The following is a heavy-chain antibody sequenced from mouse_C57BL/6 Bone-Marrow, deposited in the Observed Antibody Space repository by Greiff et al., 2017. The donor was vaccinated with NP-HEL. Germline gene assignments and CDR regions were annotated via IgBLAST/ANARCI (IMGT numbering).Heavy chain of an antibody. V-gene: IGHV1-50*01. Sequence: VQLQQPGAELVKPGASVKLSCKASGYTFTTYWMQWVKQRPGQGLEWIGEIDPSDSYTNSNQKFKGKATLTVDTSSSTANVQLSSLTSEDSAVYYCARKAYYGRSYEFAYWGQGTLVTVSA. D-gene: IGHD1-1*01. J-gene: IGHJ3*01. CDR1: GYTFTTYW. CDR2: IDPSDSYT. CDR3: ARKAYYGRSYEFAY.